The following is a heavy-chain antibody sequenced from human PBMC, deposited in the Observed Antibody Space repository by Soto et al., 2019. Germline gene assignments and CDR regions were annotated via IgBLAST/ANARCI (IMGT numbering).Heavy chain of an antibody. CDR2: IHYSRGT. J-gene: IGHJ6*02. V-gene: IGHV4-30-4*01. Sequence: SETLSLTCTVSGGSISSVDYYWSWIRQPPGKGLEWVGHIHYSRGTDYNPSLKSRLTISLDTSKNLFSLKLSSVTVADTAVYYCARVRLQCFGEHLYFYYGLDVWGQGTTVTVSS. CDR3: ARVRLQCFGEHLYFYYGLDV. D-gene: IGHD3-10*01. CDR1: GGSISSVDYY.